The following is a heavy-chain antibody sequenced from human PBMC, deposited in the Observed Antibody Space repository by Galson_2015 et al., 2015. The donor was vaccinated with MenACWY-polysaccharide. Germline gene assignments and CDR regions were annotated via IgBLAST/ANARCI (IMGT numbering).Heavy chain of an antibody. D-gene: IGHD3-16*01. V-gene: IGHV4-31*03. CDR2: ISFGGGT. CDR1: GDSITSGGYF. CDR3: ARGGRAVSDRSWFDP. J-gene: IGHJ5*02. Sequence: TLSLTCTVSGDSITSGGYFWRWIRQHPGKGLEWIESISFGGGTYYNPSLKSRVIISLDTPNNQPNKQFSLKLNSVTAADTAVYYCARGGRAVSDRSWFDPWGQGTLVTVSS.